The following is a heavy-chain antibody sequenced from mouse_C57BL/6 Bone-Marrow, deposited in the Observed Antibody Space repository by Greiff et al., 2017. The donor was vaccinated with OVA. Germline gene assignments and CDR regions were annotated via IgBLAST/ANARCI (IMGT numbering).Heavy chain of an antibody. CDR2: IDPSDSYT. CDR1: GYTFTSYW. CDR3: ARGDY. Sequence: QVQLQQPGAELVRPGTSVKLSCKASGYTFTSYWMHWVKQRPGQGLEWLGVIDPSDSYTNYNQKFKGKATLTVDTSSSTAYMQLSSLTSEDSAVYYCARGDYWGQGTTLTVSS. J-gene: IGHJ2*01. V-gene: IGHV1-59*01.